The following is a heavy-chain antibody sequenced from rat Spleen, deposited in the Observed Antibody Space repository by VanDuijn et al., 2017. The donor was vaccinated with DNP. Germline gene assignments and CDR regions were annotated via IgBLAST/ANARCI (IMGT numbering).Heavy chain of an antibody. Sequence: EVQLVESGGDLVQPGRSLKLSCVASGFTFNNYWMTWIRQVPGKGLEWVASISTGGGNTYYRDSVKGRFTISRDNAKNTQYLQMDSLRSEDTATYYCATRDSGEDSFPFWGQGTLVTVSA. CDR2: ISTGGGNT. J-gene: IGHJ3*01. CDR1: GFTFNNYW. V-gene: IGHV5-31*01. D-gene: IGHD1-1*01. CDR3: ATRDSGEDSFPF.